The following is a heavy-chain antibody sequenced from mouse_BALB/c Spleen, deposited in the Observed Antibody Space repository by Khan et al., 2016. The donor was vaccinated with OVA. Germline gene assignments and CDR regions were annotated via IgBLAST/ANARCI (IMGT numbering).Heavy chain of an antibody. CDR1: GYSFTGYF. CDR3: ARTYGSDFDN. CDR2: INPHIGET. J-gene: IGHJ2*01. D-gene: IGHD1-1*01. Sequence: VQLQQSGPELVKPGASVKISCKASGYSFTGYFMNWVMQSHGKSLEWIGRINPHIGETFYNQRFKDQATLTVDDSSCTAHMEHRSLTSEDAAVYYCARTYGSDFDNWGQDTTLTVSS. V-gene: IGHV1-20*01.